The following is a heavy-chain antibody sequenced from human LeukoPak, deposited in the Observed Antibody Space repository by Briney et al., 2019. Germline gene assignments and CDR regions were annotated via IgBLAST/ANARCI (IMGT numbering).Heavy chain of an antibody. CDR1: GYTFTGYY. J-gene: IGHJ4*02. V-gene: IGHV1-2*02. CDR3: ARDPRDSSGYPFDY. CDR2: INPNSGDT. Sequence: ASVKVSCKASGYTFTGYYMHWVRQAPGQGLEWMGWINPNSGDTKYSQKFQGRVTMTRDTSISTAYMELSRLRSDDTAVYYCARDPRDSSGYPFDYWGQGTLVTVSS. D-gene: IGHD3-22*01.